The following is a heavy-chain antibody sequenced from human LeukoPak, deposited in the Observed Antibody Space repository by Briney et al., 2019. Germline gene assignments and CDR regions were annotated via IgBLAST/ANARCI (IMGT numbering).Heavy chain of an antibody. CDR3: ARGHSGYDY. CDR2: ISGRSSTI. V-gene: IGHV3-48*04. CDR1: GFTFSNFG. D-gene: IGHD5-12*01. J-gene: IGHJ4*02. Sequence: PGGSLRLSCAASGFTFSNFGVNWVRQAPGKGLEWVSYISGRSSTIYYADSVKGRCTISRDNAKNSLYLQMNSLRAEDTAVYYCARGHSGYDYWGQGTLVTVSS.